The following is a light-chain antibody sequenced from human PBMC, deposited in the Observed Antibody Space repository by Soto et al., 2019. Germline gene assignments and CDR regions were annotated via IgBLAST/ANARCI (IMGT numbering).Light chain of an antibody. V-gene: IGKV1-39*01. CDR3: RPRYSPPLT. Sequence: DIQMTQSPSSLSASVGDRVTVTRRARPSIRTYLSWFQHKPRKAPKLRISAASSLQSGVPSKFSGGGSGTEFTLTISSMQPEDLATYCCRPRYSPPLTFGGGTKVEIK. CDR2: AAS. J-gene: IGKJ4*01. CDR1: PSIRTY.